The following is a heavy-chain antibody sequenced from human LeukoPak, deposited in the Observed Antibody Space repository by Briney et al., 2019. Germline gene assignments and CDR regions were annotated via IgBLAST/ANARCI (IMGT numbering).Heavy chain of an antibody. J-gene: IGHJ4*02. CDR2: INPNSGGT. CDR3: AREDGYSSSWYLN. CDR1: GHTFTGYY. V-gene: IGHV1-2*02. Sequence: ASVKVSCKASGHTFTGYYMHWVRQAPGQGLEWMGWINPNSGGTNYAQKFQGRVTMTRDTSISTAYMELSRLRSDDTAVYYCAREDGYSSSWYLNWGQGTLVTVSS. D-gene: IGHD6-13*01.